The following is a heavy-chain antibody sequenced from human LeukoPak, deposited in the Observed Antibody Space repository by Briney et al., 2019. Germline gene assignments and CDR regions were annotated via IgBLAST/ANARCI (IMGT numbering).Heavy chain of an antibody. Sequence: GSLRLSCAASGFTFSSYEMNWVRQAPGKGLEWVSYISSSGSTIYYADSVKGRFTISRDNAKNSLYLQMNSLRAEDTAVYYCARGAMVRGVSYYYYMDVWGKGTTVTISS. V-gene: IGHV3-48*03. CDR3: ARGAMVRGVSYYYYMDV. CDR2: ISSSGSTI. J-gene: IGHJ6*03. D-gene: IGHD3-10*01. CDR1: GFTFSSYE.